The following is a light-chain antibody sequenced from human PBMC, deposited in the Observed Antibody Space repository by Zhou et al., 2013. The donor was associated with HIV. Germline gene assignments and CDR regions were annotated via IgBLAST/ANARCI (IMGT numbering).Light chain of an antibody. Sequence: EIVLTQSPGTLSLSPGERATLSCRASQSVSDNYLAWYQQKRGQAPRLLIYGASSRATNIPDRFSGSGSGTDFTLTISRLEPEDFAVYYCQHYGTSLWTFGQGTKVEIK. CDR1: QSVSDNY. J-gene: IGKJ1*01. CDR3: QHYGTSLWT. CDR2: GAS. V-gene: IGKV3-20*01.